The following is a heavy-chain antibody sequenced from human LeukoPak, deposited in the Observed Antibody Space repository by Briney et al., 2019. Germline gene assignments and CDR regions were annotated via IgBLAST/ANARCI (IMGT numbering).Heavy chain of an antibody. CDR1: GFTVSNNY. CDR2: IKQDGSEK. D-gene: IGHD5-12*01. V-gene: IGHV3-7*01. CDR3: ARDEWLYYYYGMDV. J-gene: IGHJ6*02. Sequence: PGGSLRLSCAASGFTVSNNYMSWVRQAPGKGLEWVANIKQDGSEKYYVDSVKGRFTISRDNAKNSLYLQMNSLRAEDTAVYYCARDEWLYYYYGMDVWGQGTTVTVSS.